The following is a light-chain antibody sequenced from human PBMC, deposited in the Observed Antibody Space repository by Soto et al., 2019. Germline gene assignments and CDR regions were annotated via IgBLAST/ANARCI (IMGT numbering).Light chain of an antibody. V-gene: IGLV1-44*01. CDR1: SSSIGSNT. J-gene: IGLJ1*01. CDR2: SNN. Sequence: QPVLTQPPSASGTPGQSVTISCSGSSSSIGSNTVNWYQQLPGTAPKLLIYSNNQRPSGVPDRFSGSKSGTSASLAISGLQSEDEADYYCAAWYDSLNGYVYGTGTKVTVL. CDR3: AAWYDSLNGYV.